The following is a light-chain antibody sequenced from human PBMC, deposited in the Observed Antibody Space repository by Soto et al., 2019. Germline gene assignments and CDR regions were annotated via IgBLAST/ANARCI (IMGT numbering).Light chain of an antibody. CDR3: WSYGGINTSEV. V-gene: IGLV2-11*01. J-gene: IGLJ2*01. CDR1: SIDVGGYVY. Sequence: QSVLTQPRSVSGSPGQPVTISCNGISIDVGGYVYVSWYQQHPGKAPNLIIYDVNKRPTGVPHRFSGSKSGNTASLTISGLQEEDEADYYCWSYGGINTSEVFGGGTKLTVL. CDR2: DVN.